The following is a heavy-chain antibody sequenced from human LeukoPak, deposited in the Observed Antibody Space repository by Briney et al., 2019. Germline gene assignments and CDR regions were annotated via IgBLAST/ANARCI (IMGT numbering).Heavy chain of an antibody. V-gene: IGHV4-34*01. J-gene: IGHJ4*02. CDR2: INHSGST. Sequence: SETLSLTCAVYGGSFSGYYWSWIRQPPGKGLEWIGEINHSGSTNYNPSLKSRVTISVDTSKNQFSLKLSSVTAADTAAYYCARDISGGSYNFDYWGQGALVTVSS. CDR3: ARDISGGSYNFDY. D-gene: IGHD1-26*01. CDR1: GGSFSGYY.